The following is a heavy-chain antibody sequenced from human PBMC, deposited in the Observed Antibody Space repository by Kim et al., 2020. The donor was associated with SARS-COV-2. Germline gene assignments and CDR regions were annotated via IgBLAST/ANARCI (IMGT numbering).Heavy chain of an antibody. J-gene: IGHJ5*02. D-gene: IGHD2-15*01. Sequence: STNYNPSLTSRVTISVDTAKNQFSLKLRSVTAGDTAVYYCARGGCCCFHPWGQGTLVTVSS. CDR3: ARGGCCCFHP. CDR2: ST. V-gene: IGHV4-59*09.